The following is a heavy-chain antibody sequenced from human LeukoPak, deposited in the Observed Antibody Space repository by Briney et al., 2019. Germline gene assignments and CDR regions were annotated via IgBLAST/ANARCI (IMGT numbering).Heavy chain of an antibody. Sequence: ASVTVSCKASGYTFTSYDINWVRQAPGQGLEWMGWMNPNSGNTGYAQKFQGRVTMTRNTSISTAYMELSSLRSEDTAVYYCARLDGSGSYYTYYYGMDVWGQGTTVTVSS. D-gene: IGHD3-10*01. V-gene: IGHV1-8*01. CDR1: GYTFTSYD. CDR2: MNPNSGNT. J-gene: IGHJ6*02. CDR3: ARLDGSGSYYTYYYGMDV.